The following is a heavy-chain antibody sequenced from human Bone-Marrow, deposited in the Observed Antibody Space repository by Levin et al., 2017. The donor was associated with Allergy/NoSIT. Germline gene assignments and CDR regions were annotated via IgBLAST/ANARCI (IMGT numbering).Heavy chain of an antibody. D-gene: IGHD3-10*01. CDR1: GGTFSSYA. Sequence: VASVKVSCKASGGTFSSYAISWVRQAPGQGLEWMGGIIPIFGTANYAQKFQGRVTITADESTSTAYMELSSLRSEDTAVYYCARTGSGSRGTYYYYGVDVWGQGTTVTVSS. J-gene: IGHJ6*02. CDR2: IIPIFGTA. CDR3: ARTGSGSRGTYYYYGVDV. V-gene: IGHV1-69*13.